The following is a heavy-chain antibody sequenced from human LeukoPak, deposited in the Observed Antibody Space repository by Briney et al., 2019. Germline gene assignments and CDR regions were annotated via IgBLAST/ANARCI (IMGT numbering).Heavy chain of an antibody. CDR2: VYYTGRT. D-gene: IGHD3-10*01. Sequence: SETLSLTCTVSGDFISSINYHWAWIRQPPGKELEWIGSVYYTGRTYNNPSLKARLSISIDTSSNQFSLKLSSVTAADTAAYFCARRGYYGSGSYWGVFDIWGQGTMVTVSS. CDR1: GDFISSINYH. J-gene: IGHJ3*02. V-gene: IGHV4-39*01. CDR3: ARRGYYGSGSYWGVFDI.